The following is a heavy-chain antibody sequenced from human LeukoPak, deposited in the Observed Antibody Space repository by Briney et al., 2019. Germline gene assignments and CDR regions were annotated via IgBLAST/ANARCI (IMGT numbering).Heavy chain of an antibody. Sequence: PGGSLRLSCAASGFTFSSYAMSWVRQAPGKGLEWVSAISGSGGSTYYADSVKGRFTISRDNSKNTLYLQMNSLRAEDTAVYYCARWGLSSGFWAADAFDIWGQGTMVTVSS. CDR3: ARWGLSSGFWAADAFDI. J-gene: IGHJ3*02. D-gene: IGHD3-22*01. CDR1: GFTFSSYA. V-gene: IGHV3-23*01. CDR2: ISGSGGST.